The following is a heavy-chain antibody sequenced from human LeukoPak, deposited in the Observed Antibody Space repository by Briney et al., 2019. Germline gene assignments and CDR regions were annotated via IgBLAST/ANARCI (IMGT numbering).Heavy chain of an antibody. CDR3: ARHLGDRFDS. V-gene: IGHV3-53*01. Sequence: GGSLRLSCAASGFTVSSNSLSWVRQAPGKGLEWVSLIYSGGATYYADSVKGRFTISRDTSKNTLYLQLNSLRAEDTAVYFCARHLGDRFDSWGQGTLVTVSS. D-gene: IGHD1-26*01. CDR1: GFTVSSNS. CDR2: IYSGGAT. J-gene: IGHJ4*02.